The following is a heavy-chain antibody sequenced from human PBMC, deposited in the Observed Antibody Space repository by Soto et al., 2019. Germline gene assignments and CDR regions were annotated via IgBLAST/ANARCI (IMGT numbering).Heavy chain of an antibody. Sequence: QVQLQESGPGLVKPSQTLSLICTVSGGSIRSGDYYWSWIRQHPGKGLQWIGYIYHSGSTYYNFSRKRRVTISVDTSKNQFSLQLSSVTAADTAVYYWARVFNAYNNPQSDYWGQGTLVTVSS. J-gene: IGHJ4*02. CDR2: IYHSGST. CDR3: ARVFNAYNNPQSDY. V-gene: IGHV4-31*03. D-gene: IGHD4-4*01. CDR1: GGSIRSGDYY.